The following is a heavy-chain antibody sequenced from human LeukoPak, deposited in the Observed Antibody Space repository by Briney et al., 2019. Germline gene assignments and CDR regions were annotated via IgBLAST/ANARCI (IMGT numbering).Heavy chain of an antibody. J-gene: IGHJ4*02. Sequence: GGSLRLSCTASGFTFGDDALSWFRRAPGKGLEWLSFIRSKDHGGTTEYAASVKGRFTISRDDSNSIAYLQMNSLIIEDTAVYFCTRDPHYYHGNPHDFWGQGTRVTVSS. CDR1: GFTFGDDA. CDR2: IRSKDHGGTT. CDR3: TRDPHYYHGNPHDF. V-gene: IGHV3-49*03. D-gene: IGHD4-23*01.